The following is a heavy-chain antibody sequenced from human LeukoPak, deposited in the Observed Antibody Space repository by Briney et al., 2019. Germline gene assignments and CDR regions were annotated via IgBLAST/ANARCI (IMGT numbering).Heavy chain of an antibody. V-gene: IGHV4-34*01. CDR1: GGSFSGYY. D-gene: IGHD4-17*01. CDR3: ARTTVTTSGAFDI. CDR2: INHSGST. J-gene: IGHJ3*02. Sequence: SETLSLTCAVYGGSFSGYYWSWIRQPPGKGLEWIGEINHSGSTTYNPSLKSRVTISVDASKNQFSLKLSSVTAADTAVYYCARTTVTTSGAFDIWGQGTMVTVSS.